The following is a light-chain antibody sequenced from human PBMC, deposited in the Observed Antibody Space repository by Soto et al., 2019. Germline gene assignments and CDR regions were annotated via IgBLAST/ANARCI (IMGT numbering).Light chain of an antibody. CDR1: QSVTTQ. CDR2: GAS. Sequence: IVLTHSPGTLSLSPGERATLSCRASQSVTTQLAWYQQKPGQAPRLIIHGASSRATGVPDRITGSGSGTDFTLSISRLEPEDFAVYYCQQYGGSTRKFGQGTKVDIK. V-gene: IGKV3-20*01. CDR3: QQYGGSTRK. J-gene: IGKJ1*01.